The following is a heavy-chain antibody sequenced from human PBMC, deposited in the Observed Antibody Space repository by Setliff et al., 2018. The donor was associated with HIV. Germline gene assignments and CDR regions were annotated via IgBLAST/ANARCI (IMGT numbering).Heavy chain of an antibody. Sequence: ETLYLTCAVSGASISSYDWSWIRQPPGKGLEWIGYIYHSGSTSYNPSLKSRVTISVDRYKTQFYLKLSSVTAADTAVYYCARDGGRTGYSSSSDQWGQGTLVTVSS. CDR1: GASISSYD. D-gene: IGHD6-13*01. CDR2: IYHSGST. V-gene: IGHV4-59*12. J-gene: IGHJ4*02. CDR3: ARDGGRTGYSSSSDQ.